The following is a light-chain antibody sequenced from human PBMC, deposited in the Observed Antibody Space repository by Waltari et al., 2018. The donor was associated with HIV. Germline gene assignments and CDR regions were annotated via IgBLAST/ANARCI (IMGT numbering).Light chain of an antibody. J-gene: IGKJ2*03. CDR1: QSVSSSY. CDR2: GAS. V-gene: IGKV3-20*01. CDR3: QQYGSSPS. Sequence: EIVLTQSPGTRSLSPGERATLSCRASQSVSSSYLAWYQQKPGQAPRLLIYGASSRATGIPDRFSGSGSGTDFTLTISRLEPEDFAVYYCQQYGSSPSFGQGTKLEIK.